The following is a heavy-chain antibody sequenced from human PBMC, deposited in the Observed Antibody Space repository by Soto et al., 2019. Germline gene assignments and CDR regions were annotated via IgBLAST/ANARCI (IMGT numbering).Heavy chain of an antibody. V-gene: IGHV4-34*01. Sequence: SETLSITCDVYGGSFSDYIWTWIRQTPGKGLQWIGQINHSGRANYNPSLKSRVTISVHTSSSQFSLELSSVTAADTAVYYCARGLISGSHYSGGWYYFDSWGQGTQVT. CDR1: GGSFSDYI. CDR2: INHSGRA. D-gene: IGHD1-26*01. J-gene: IGHJ4*02. CDR3: ARGLISGSHYSGGWYYFDS.